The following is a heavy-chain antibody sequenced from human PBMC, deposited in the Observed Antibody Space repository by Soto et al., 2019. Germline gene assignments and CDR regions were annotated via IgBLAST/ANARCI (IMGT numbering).Heavy chain of an antibody. CDR1: GFTFDNYY. V-gene: IGHV3-11*01. CDR2: ISSSDGTT. J-gene: IGHJ4*02. D-gene: IGHD1-7*01. CDR3: AREINYSRYPRVIDY. Sequence: QVQLVESGGGLVKPGGSLRLSCAASGFTFDNYYMSWIRQAPGKGLEWVSYISSSDGTTYYADSLKGRFTISRDNAKSSLYLQMNSLRAEDTAVYYCAREINYSRYPRVIDYWGRGTLVTVSS.